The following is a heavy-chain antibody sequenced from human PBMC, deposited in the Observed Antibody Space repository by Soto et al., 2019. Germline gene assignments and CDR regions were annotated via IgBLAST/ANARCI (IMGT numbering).Heavy chain of an antibody. CDR3: ARLDIAAAGDFDY. CDR1: GFTVSSNY. Sequence: PGGSLRLSCAASGFTVSSNYMSWVRQAPGKGLEWVSVIYSGGSTYYADSVKGRFTISRDNSKNTLYLQMNSLRAEDTAVYYCARLDIAAAGDFDYWGQGTLVTVSS. V-gene: IGHV3-53*01. J-gene: IGHJ4*02. CDR2: IYSGGST. D-gene: IGHD6-13*01.